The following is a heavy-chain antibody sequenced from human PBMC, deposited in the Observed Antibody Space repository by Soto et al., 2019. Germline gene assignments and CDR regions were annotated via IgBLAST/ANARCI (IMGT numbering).Heavy chain of an antibody. J-gene: IGHJ6*03. V-gene: IGHV3-21*01. CDR3: ARVKGYCSGGSCYSHYYYMDV. CDR1: GFTFSSYS. Sequence: GGSLRLSCAASGFTFSSYSMNWVRQAPGKGLEWVSSISSSSSYIYYADSVKGRFTISRDNAKNSLYLQMNSLRAEDTAVYYCARVKGYCSGGSCYSHYYYMDVWGKGTTVTISS. CDR2: ISSSSSYI. D-gene: IGHD2-15*01.